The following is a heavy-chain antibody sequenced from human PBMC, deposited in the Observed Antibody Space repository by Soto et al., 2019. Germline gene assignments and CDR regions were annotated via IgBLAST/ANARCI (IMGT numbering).Heavy chain of an antibody. CDR1: GDTVSRFA. CDR2: IIPIFGTA. J-gene: IGHJ6*02. Sequence: QVQLVQSGTEMKKPGSSVKVSCKVSGDTVSRFAINWVRQAPGQGLEWMGGIIPIFGTANYAQKFHGRVTIHADDSTSTAYMELSSLRSQDPAVYYCARDYPQYGMDVWGQGTTITVSS. V-gene: IGHV1-69*12. CDR3: ARDYPQYGMDV.